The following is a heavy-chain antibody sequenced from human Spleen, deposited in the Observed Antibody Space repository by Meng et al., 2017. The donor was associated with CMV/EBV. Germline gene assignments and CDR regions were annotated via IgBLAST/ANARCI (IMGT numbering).Heavy chain of an antibody. Sequence: GESLKISCAASGFTFSSYSMNWVRQAPGKGLEWVSSISSGSSYIYYADSVKGRFTISRDNAKNSLYLQMSSLRAEDTAVYYCARVGYCSSTSCPYYYYYGMDVWGQGTTVTVSS. CDR1: GFTFSSYS. J-gene: IGHJ6*02. CDR3: ARVGYCSSTSCPYYYYYGMDV. V-gene: IGHV3-21*01. CDR2: ISSGSSYI. D-gene: IGHD2-2*01.